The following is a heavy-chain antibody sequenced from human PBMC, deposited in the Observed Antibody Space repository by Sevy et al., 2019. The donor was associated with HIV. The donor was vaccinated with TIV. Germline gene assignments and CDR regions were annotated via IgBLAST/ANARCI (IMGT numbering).Heavy chain of an antibody. CDR1: GFIFGDYG. Sequence: GGSLRLSCTASGFIFGDYGMSWVRQAPGKGLEWIAFFKSKIHGGTTENAASVKGSFTISRDDSKNIIYLQMSNLKTEDTGVYYCTRWSGSQSIFDYWGQGTLVTVSS. V-gene: IGHV3-49*04. CDR2: FKSKIHGGTT. D-gene: IGHD1-26*01. J-gene: IGHJ4*02. CDR3: TRWSGSQSIFDY.